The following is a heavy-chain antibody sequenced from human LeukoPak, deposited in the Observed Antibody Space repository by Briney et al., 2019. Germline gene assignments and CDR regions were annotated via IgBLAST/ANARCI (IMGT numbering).Heavy chain of an antibody. D-gene: IGHD6-19*01. J-gene: IGHJ4*02. CDR1: GYTFISYY. Sequence: ASVKVSCKASGYTFISYYIHWVRQAPGQGLEWMGVINPSGGSTSYAQKFQGRVTVTRDTSTSTAYMELSSLRSEDTAVYYCARVPSGHTFDYWGQGTLVTVSS. CDR3: ARVPSGHTFDY. V-gene: IGHV1-46*01. CDR2: INPSGGST.